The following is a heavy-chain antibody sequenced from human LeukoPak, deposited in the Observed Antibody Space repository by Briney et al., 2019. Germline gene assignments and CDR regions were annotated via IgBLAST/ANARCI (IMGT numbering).Heavy chain of an antibody. J-gene: IGHJ4*02. CDR2: IKSKTDGGTT. CDR1: GVTFSNAW. Sequence: GGSLRLSCAASGVTFSNAWMSWVRQAPGKGLEWVGRIKSKTDGGTTDYAAPVKGRFTISRDDLRNTLYLQMNSLKTEDTAVYYCTTTYYYDSSGYYYGDYWGQGTLVTVSS. CDR3: TTTYYYDSSGYYYGDY. D-gene: IGHD3-22*01. V-gene: IGHV3-15*01.